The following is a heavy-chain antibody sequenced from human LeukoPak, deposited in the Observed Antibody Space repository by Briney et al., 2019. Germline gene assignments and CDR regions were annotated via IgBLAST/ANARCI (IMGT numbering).Heavy chain of an antibody. CDR1: GFIFSDYY. Sequence: GGSLRLSCVGSGFIFSDYYMDWVRQAPEKGLEWVANIRQDGSNTFYVDSVKGRFTISRDNAQNSLYLQMNSLRAEDTAVYYCVRDSFTNTWHEIGMDYWGQGTLVTVSS. J-gene: IGHJ4*02. V-gene: IGHV3-7*03. CDR3: VRDSFTNTWHEIGMDY. CDR2: IRQDGSNT. D-gene: IGHD2-21*01.